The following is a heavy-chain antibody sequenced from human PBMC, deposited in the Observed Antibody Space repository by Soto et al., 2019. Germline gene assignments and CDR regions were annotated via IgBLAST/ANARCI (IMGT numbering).Heavy chain of an antibody. J-gene: IGHJ4*02. CDR3: AKHQTGDDLINFDY. Sequence: EVQMLESGGDLVQPGGSLRLSCAASGFTFSNYAMSWVRQAPGKGLEWVSDISDSGENTYYADSVKGRFTISRDNSQNTLYLQMNSLRAEDTAVYYCAKHQTGDDLINFDYWGQGALVTVSS. D-gene: IGHD2-21*01. CDR1: GFTFSNYA. V-gene: IGHV3-23*01. CDR2: ISDSGENT.